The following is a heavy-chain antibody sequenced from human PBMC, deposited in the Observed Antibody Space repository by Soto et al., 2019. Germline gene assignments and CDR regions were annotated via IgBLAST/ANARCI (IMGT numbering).Heavy chain of an antibody. CDR1: GGSISSGDYY. D-gene: IGHD5-18*01. V-gene: IGHV4-30-4*01. CDR2: IYYSGST. CDR3: ARGYSYGQFDY. J-gene: IGHJ4*02. Sequence: SETLSLTCTVSGGSISSGDYYWSWIRQPPGKGLGWIGYIYYSGSTYYNPSLKSRVTISVDTSKNQFSLKLSSVTAADTAVYYCARGYSYGQFDYWGQGTLVTVSS.